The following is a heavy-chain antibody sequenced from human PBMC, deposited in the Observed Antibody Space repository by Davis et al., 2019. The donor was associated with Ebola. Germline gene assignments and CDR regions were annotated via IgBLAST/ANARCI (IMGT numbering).Heavy chain of an antibody. V-gene: IGHV4-30-4*02. J-gene: IGHJ4*02. CDR2: IYYSGST. Sequence: SETLSLTCTVSGGSISSGDYYWSWLRQPPGKGLEWIGYIYYSGSTYYNPSLKRRVTISVDTSKNQFPLKLSSVTAADTAVYYCARWDGYYYDSSGYYRDYWGQGTLVTVSS. D-gene: IGHD3-22*01. CDR1: GGSISSGDYY. CDR3: ARWDGYYYDSSGYYRDY.